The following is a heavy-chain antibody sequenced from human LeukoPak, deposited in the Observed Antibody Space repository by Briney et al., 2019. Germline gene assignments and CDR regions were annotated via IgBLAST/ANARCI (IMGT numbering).Heavy chain of an antibody. Sequence: PSETLSLTCTVSGGSISSSSYYWGWIRQPPGKGLEWIGSIYYSGSTYYNPSLKSRVTISVDTSKNQFSLKLSSVTAADTAVYYCASEGTYYDFWSGYFPRPYYFDYWGQGTLVTVSS. J-gene: IGHJ4*02. CDR3: ASEGTYYDFWSGYFPRPYYFDY. CDR2: IYYSGST. V-gene: IGHV4-39*01. D-gene: IGHD3-3*01. CDR1: GGSISSSSYY.